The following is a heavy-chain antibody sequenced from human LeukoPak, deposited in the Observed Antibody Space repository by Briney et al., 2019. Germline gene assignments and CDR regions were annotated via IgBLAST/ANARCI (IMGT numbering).Heavy chain of an antibody. CDR1: GYTFTNYA. D-gene: IGHD6-19*01. J-gene: IGHJ4*02. V-gene: IGHV1-3*01. Sequence: ASVKVSCKASGYTFTNYALHWVRQAPGQRLEWMGWINAGNGNTKYSQKFQGRVTITRDTSASTAYMELSSLRSEDTAVYYCARESSYYGSGWYMIEYYFDYWGQGTLVTVSS. CDR2: INAGNGNT. CDR3: ARESSYYGSGWYMIEYYFDY.